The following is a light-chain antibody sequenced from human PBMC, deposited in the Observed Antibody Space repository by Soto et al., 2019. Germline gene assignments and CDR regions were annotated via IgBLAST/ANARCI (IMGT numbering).Light chain of an antibody. CDR3: QQYNNWPPWT. J-gene: IGKJ1*01. CDR1: TRVGSY. V-gene: IGKV3-15*01. Sequence: ETVMTKSPVPLSLSPWERSTLSCRTGTRVGSYLAWFQQKPGEAPRLLMLGASTRATNIPARFSGSGSGTEFTLTISSLQSEDFAVYYCQQYNNWPPWTFGQGTKVDNK. CDR2: GAS.